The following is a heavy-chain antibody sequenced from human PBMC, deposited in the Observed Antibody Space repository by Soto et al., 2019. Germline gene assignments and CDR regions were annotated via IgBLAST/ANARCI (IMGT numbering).Heavy chain of an antibody. CDR3: ARVNRDGYKNEVYYYYGMDV. D-gene: IGHD5-12*01. CDR2: IYYSGST. CDR1: GDSVSSGSYY. Sequence: SLTCTVSGDSVSSGSYYWSWIRQPPGKGLEWIGYIYYSGSTNYNPSLKSRVTISVDTSKNQFSLKLSSVTAADTAVYYCARVNRDGYKNEVYYYYGMDVWGQGTTVTVSS. J-gene: IGHJ6*02. V-gene: IGHV4-61*01.